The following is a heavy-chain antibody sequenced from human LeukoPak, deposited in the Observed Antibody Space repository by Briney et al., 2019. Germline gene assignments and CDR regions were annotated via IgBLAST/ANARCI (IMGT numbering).Heavy chain of an antibody. J-gene: IGHJ4*02. CDR3: ARDRDSSSWYSNY. Sequence: ASVKVSCKASGGTFSSYAISWVRQAPGQGLEWMGRIIPILGIANYAQKFQGSVTITADKSTSTAYMELSSLRSEDTAVYYCARDRDSSSWYSNYWGQGTLVTVSS. V-gene: IGHV1-69*04. CDR1: GGTFSSYA. D-gene: IGHD6-13*01. CDR2: IIPILGIA.